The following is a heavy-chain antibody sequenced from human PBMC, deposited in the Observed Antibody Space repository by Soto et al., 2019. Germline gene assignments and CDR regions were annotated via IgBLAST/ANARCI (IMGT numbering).Heavy chain of an antibody. CDR1: GYTFTSYY. Sequence: ASVKVSCKASGYTFTSYYMHWVRQAPGQGLEWMGIINPSGGSTSYAQKFQGRVTMTRDTSTSTVYMELSSLRSEDTAVYYCARDAPRTTGRCTSYYYYYYMDVWGKGTTVTVSS. D-gene: IGHD1-7*01. J-gene: IGHJ6*03. CDR3: ARDAPRTTGRCTSYYYYYYMDV. V-gene: IGHV1-46*03. CDR2: INPSGGST.